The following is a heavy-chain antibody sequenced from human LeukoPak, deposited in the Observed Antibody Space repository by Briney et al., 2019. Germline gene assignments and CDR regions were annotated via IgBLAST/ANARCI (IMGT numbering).Heavy chain of an antibody. CDR3: ARDSTMTTVLYYYYYGMDV. CDR2: IRQDGSEK. D-gene: IGHD4-11*01. J-gene: IGHJ6*02. V-gene: IGHV3-7*05. CDR1: GFTFSSYW. Sequence: GGSLRLSCAASGFTFSSYWMSWVRQAPGKGLEWVANIRQDGSEKYYVDSVKGRLTISRDNAKNSLYLQMNSLRAEDTAVYYCARDSTMTTVLYYYYYGMDVWGQGTTVTVP.